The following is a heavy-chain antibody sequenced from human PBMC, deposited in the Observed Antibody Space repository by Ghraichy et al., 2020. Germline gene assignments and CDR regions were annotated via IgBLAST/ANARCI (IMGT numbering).Heavy chain of an antibody. Sequence: GGSLRLSCAASGFTFSSSGMHWVRQAPGKGLEWVAVIACDGSNKYYADSVKGRFTISRDNSKNTLYLQMNSLRAEDTAVYYCAKATESGWYYFDYWCQGTLVTVSS. V-gene: IGHV3-30*18. J-gene: IGHJ4*02. D-gene: IGHD6-19*01. CDR1: GFTFSSSG. CDR2: IACDGSNK. CDR3: AKATESGWYYFDY.